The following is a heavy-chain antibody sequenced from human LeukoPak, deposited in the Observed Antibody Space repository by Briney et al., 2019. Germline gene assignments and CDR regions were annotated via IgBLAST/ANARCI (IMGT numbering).Heavy chain of an antibody. Sequence: GGSLRLSCAASGFTFSSYGMNWVRQAPGKGLEWVSSISSSSSYIYYADSVKGRFTISRDNAKNSLYLQMNSLRAEDTAVYYCASWVRLRGGFDYWGQGTLVTVSS. J-gene: IGHJ4*02. CDR2: ISSSSSYI. V-gene: IGHV3-21*01. CDR1: GFTFSSYG. CDR3: ASWVRLRGGFDY. D-gene: IGHD5-12*01.